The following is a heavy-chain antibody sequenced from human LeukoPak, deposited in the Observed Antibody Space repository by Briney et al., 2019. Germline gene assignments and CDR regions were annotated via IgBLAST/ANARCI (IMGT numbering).Heavy chain of an antibody. Sequence: SETLSLTCAVYGGSFSGYYWSWIRQPPGKGLEWIGEINHSGSTNYNPSLKSRVTVSVDTSKNQFSLKLSSVTAADTAVYYCASSAAEYLYYFDYWGQGTLVTVSS. CDR1: GGSFSGYY. J-gene: IGHJ4*02. CDR2: INHSGST. D-gene: IGHD6-13*01. CDR3: ASSAAEYLYYFDY. V-gene: IGHV4-34*01.